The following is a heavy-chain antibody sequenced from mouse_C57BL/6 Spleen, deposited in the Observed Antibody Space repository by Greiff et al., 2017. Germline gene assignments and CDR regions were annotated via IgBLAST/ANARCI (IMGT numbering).Heavy chain of an antibody. Sequence: EVKLQESGPGLVKPSQSLSLTCSVTGYSITSGYYWNWIRQFPGNKLEWMGYISYDGSNNYNPSLKNRISITRDTSKNQFFLKLNSVTTEDTATYYCAREGNYLYLYAMDYWGQGTSVTVSS. CDR3: AREGNYLYLYAMDY. J-gene: IGHJ4*01. V-gene: IGHV3-6*01. D-gene: IGHD2-1*01. CDR2: ISYDGSN. CDR1: GYSITSGYY.